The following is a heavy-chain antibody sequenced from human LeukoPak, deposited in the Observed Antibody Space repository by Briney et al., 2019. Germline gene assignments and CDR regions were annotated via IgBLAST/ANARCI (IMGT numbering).Heavy chain of an antibody. Sequence: PGRALRLSCAASGFTFSSYGMHWVRQAPGKGLEGVAVIWYDGSNKYYADSVKGRFTISRDNSKNTLYLQMNSLRAEDTAVYYCARDCTNGVCYGTDFDYWGQGTLVTVSS. CDR2: IWYDGSNK. V-gene: IGHV3-33*01. J-gene: IGHJ4*02. D-gene: IGHD2-8*01. CDR3: ARDCTNGVCYGTDFDY. CDR1: GFTFSSYG.